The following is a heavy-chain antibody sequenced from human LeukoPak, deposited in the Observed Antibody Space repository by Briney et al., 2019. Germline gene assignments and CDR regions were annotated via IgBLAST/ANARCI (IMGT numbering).Heavy chain of an antibody. Sequence: SETLSLTCAVYGGSFSGYYWSWIRQPPGKGLEWIGEINHSGSTNYNPSLKSRVTISVDTSKSQFSLKLSSVTAADTAVYYCARAGRWEGRPHAFDIWGQGTMVTVSS. V-gene: IGHV4-34*01. CDR3: ARAGRWEGRPHAFDI. D-gene: IGHD1-26*01. J-gene: IGHJ3*02. CDR1: GGSFSGYY. CDR2: INHSGST.